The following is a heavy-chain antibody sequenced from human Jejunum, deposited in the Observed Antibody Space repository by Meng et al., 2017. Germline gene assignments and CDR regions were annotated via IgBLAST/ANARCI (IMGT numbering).Heavy chain of an antibody. CDR3: ARDGRHRRFDS. J-gene: IGHJ5*01. CDR1: GSRISADH. D-gene: IGHD1-26*01. Sequence: QVQLVDGGGELSKTGGPISLFSVACGSRISADHKSWMRQAPGEGVGWSSKISVCGCIKYYADSVKSRFTISRDEAKNSVYLQMNSLRAEDTAVYYCARDGRHRRFDSWGQGTLVTASS. CDR2: ISVCGCIK. V-gene: IGHV3-11*01.